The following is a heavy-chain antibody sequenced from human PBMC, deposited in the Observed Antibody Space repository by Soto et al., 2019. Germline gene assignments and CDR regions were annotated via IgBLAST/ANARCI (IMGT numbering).Heavy chain of an antibody. V-gene: IGHV3-23*01. D-gene: IGHD3-10*01. CDR2: ISGPGGTT. CDR1: GFIFSNYA. Sequence: GGSLRLSCVASGFIFSNYAMTWVRQAPGQGLEWVSSISGPGGTTNYADSVKGRFAISRDNSKNTLYLQMNSLRAEDTAVYYCVPGASNFDYRGQRTLVTVSS. J-gene: IGHJ4*02. CDR3: VPGASNFDY.